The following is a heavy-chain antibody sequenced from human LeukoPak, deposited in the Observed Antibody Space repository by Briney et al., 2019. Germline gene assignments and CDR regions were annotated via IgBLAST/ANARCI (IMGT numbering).Heavy chain of an antibody. CDR3: AKDRCSRTNCYLFDF. Sequence: GGSLRLSCAASGFTFATYAMNWVRQAPGKGLEWVSGFSGSGGNTSYADSVKGRFTISRDSSKNTLYLQMDSLRADDTAVYYCAKDRCSRTNCYLFDFWGQGTLVTVSS. CDR2: FSGSGGNT. V-gene: IGHV3-23*01. CDR1: GFTFATYA. J-gene: IGHJ4*02. D-gene: IGHD2-2*01.